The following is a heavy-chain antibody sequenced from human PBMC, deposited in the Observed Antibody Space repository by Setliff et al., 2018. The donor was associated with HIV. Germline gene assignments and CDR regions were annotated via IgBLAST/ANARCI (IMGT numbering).Heavy chain of an antibody. D-gene: IGHD7-27*01. J-gene: IGHJ3*01. V-gene: IGHV1-2*06. CDR1: GYTFRGYY. CDR3: AGASYSNWGSRGTFDL. Sequence: ASVKVSCKASGYTFRGYYMHWVRQAPGQGLEWMGRINPNSGDTNYAQKFQGRVTMTRDTSINTAYLELSRLVSDDTAVYFCAGASYSNWGSRGTFDLWGQGTMVTVSS. CDR2: INPNSGDT.